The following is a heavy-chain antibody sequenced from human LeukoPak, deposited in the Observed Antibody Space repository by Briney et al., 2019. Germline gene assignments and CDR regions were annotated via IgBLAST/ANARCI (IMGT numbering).Heavy chain of an antibody. Sequence: PGGSLRLSCAASGFTFTSYSMNWVRQAPGKGLEWVSTISGGGGSTYYADSVKGRFTISRDNSKNTLYLQMNSLRAEDTAVYYCAKGPGRNKYSSGWYYFDYWGQGTLVTVSS. CDR1: GFTFTSYS. J-gene: IGHJ4*02. CDR3: AKGPGRNKYSSGWYYFDY. D-gene: IGHD6-19*01. V-gene: IGHV3-23*01. CDR2: ISGGGGST.